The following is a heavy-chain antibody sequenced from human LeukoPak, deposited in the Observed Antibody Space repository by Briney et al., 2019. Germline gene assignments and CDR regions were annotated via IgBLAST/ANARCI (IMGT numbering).Heavy chain of an antibody. V-gene: IGHV1-8*01. CDR2: MNPNSGNT. Sequence: GASVKVSCKASGYTFTSYDINWVRQAPGQGLEWMGWMNPNSGNTGYAQKFQGRVTMTRNTSISTAYMELSSLRSEDTAVYYCYPSPAVYQRKLRRWFDPWGQGTLVTVSS. CDR3: YPSPAVYQRKLRRWFDP. D-gene: IGHD1-7*01. J-gene: IGHJ5*02. CDR1: GYTFTSYD.